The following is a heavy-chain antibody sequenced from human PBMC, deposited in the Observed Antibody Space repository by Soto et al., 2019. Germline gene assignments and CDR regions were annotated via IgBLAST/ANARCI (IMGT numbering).Heavy chain of an antibody. CDR1: GFTFSSFW. Sequence: EVQLVESGGGLVKPGGSLRLSCAASGFTFSSFWMHWVRQAPGKGLVWVSRINYDGSSATYADSVKGRFTSSRDNAKSTLYLQMNSLRAEDTAVYYFARDVGIGYEFVDYWGQGTLVTVSS. D-gene: IGHD5-12*01. CDR2: INYDGSSA. V-gene: IGHV3-74*03. J-gene: IGHJ4*02. CDR3: ARDVGIGYEFVDY.